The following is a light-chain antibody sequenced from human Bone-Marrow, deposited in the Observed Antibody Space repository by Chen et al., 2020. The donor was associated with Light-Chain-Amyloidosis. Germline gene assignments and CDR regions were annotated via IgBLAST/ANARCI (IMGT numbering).Light chain of an antibody. CDR1: NIGSTS. V-gene: IGLV3-21*02. Sequence: SYVLTQPSSVSVAPGQKATIACGGNNIGSTSVHWYQQTPGQAPLLVVYDDSDRPSGIPVRLSGSNSGNTATLTISRVEAGDEADDYCQVWDRSSDRPVFGGGTKLTVL. CDR3: QVWDRSSDRPV. CDR2: DDS. J-gene: IGLJ3*02.